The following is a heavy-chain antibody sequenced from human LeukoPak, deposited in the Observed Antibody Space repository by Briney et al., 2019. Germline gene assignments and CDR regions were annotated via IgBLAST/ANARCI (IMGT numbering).Heavy chain of an antibody. CDR3: AKRGAGTYSYYFDN. D-gene: IGHD3-10*01. V-gene: IGHV3-23*01. CDR2: ITGSGDRT. Sequence: GGSLRLSCVASGVTLSNYAMSWARQAPGKGLEWVSAITGSGDRTYYADFVKGRFIISRDNAKNTVYLQIHSLRADDTAVYYCAKRGAGTYSYYFDNWGQGSLVTVSS. J-gene: IGHJ4*02. CDR1: GVTLSNYA.